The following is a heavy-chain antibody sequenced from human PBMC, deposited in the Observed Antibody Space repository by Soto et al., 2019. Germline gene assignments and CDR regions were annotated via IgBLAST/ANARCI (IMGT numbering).Heavy chain of an antibody. CDR2: IIPIFGTA. V-gene: IGHV1-69*01. CDR1: GGTFSSYA. Sequence: QVQLVQSGAEVKKPGSSVKVSCKASGGTFSSYAISWVRQAPGQGLEWMGGIIPIFGTANYAQKFQGRVTITADESTSTAYMELSRLRSEDTAVYYCARGRDIVVVPAAINYYGMDVWGQGTTVTVSS. CDR3: ARGRDIVVVPAAINYYGMDV. J-gene: IGHJ6*02. D-gene: IGHD2-2*02.